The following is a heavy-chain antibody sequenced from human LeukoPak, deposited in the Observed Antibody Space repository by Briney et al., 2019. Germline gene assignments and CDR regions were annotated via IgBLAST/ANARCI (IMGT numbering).Heavy chain of an antibody. Sequence: GGSLRLSCAASGFTLSTYAMSWVRQTPGKGLEWVAATSSSDAGTYHADSVKGRFTISSDNSKNTLYLQMNSLRAEDTAVYYCAKGRGWEASYYYYYMDVWGKGTTVTISS. J-gene: IGHJ6*03. CDR2: TSSSDAGT. CDR1: GFTLSTYA. V-gene: IGHV3-23*01. CDR3: AKGRGWEASYYYYYMDV. D-gene: IGHD1-26*01.